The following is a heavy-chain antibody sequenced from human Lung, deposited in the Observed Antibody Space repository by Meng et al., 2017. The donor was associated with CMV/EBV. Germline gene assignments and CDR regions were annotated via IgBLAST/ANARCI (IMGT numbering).Heavy chain of an antibody. J-gene: IGHJ5*02. D-gene: IGHD2-15*01. CDR1: GFTFDDHA. Sequence: GESXKISXAASGFTFDDHAMHWVRQRSGKGLEWVSLITWDGGNTYYADSVKGRFTISRDNSKNSLYLQMNSLRTEDTALYYCAKDGSDSSLGWLDPWGQGXLVTVSS. CDR3: AKDGSDSSLGWLDP. CDR2: ITWDGGNT. V-gene: IGHV3-43D*03.